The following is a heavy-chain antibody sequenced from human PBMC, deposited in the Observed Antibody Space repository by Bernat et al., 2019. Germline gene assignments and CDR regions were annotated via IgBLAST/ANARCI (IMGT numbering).Heavy chain of an antibody. CDR2: IDWDDDK. V-gene: IGHV2-70*15. J-gene: IGHJ4*02. Sequence: QVTLRESGPALVKPTQTLTLTCTFSGFSLSTSGMCVSWIRQPPGKALEWLARIDWDDDKYYSTSLKTRLTISKDTSKNQVVLTMDNMDPVDTATYYCARILCPLGVIDYWGQGTLVTVSS. CDR1: GFSLSTSGMC. D-gene: IGHD3-16*01. CDR3: ARILCPLGVIDY.